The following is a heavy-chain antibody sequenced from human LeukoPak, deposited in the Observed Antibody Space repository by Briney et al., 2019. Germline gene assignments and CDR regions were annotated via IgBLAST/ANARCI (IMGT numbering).Heavy chain of an antibody. J-gene: IGHJ6*04. CDR3: PKDLRRDQAACIVDV. Sequence: GGSLTLYCTASGFTFSSYTMNWVSNAPVHGMEFLSPTRVVRERTYYADSVKGRFTISRDNSNNTLFLQINSKKADHTIIYFCPKDLRRDQAACIVDVWGKGTTVTVSS. V-gene: IGHV3-23*01. CDR1: GFTFSSYT. CDR2: TRVVRERT. D-gene: IGHD6-13*01.